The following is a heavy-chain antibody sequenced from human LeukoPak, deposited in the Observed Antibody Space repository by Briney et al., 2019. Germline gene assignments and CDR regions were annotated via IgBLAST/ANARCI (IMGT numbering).Heavy chain of an antibody. CDR1: GYTFTSYG. J-gene: IGHJ4*02. D-gene: IGHD3-22*01. V-gene: IGHV1-18*01. Sequence: ASVKVSCKASGYTFTSYGISWVRQAPGQGLEWMGWISAYNGNTNYAQKLQGRVTMTTDTSTSTAYMELRSLRSDDTAVYYCARYPHNYYDSSGYTKFDYWGQGTLVTVSS. CDR3: ARYPHNYYDSSGYTKFDY. CDR2: ISAYNGNT.